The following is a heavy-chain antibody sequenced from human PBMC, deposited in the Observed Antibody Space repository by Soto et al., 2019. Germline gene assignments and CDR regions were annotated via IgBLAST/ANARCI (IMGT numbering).Heavy chain of an antibody. D-gene: IGHD3-10*01. Sequence: QVQLQESGPGLVKPSETLSLTCTVSGGSVSSGNDYWSWIRQPPGKGLEWIGYIYHSGSTNYNPSLKSRLTVSGDTSANQVSLKLTSVTAADTAVYYWASGGYYAYFRYWGQGTLVTVSS. CDR2: IYHSGST. CDR1: GGSVSSGNDY. J-gene: IGHJ1*01. CDR3: ASGGYYAYFRY. V-gene: IGHV4-61*01.